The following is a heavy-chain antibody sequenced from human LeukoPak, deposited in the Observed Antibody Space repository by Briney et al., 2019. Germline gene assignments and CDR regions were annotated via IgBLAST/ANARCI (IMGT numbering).Heavy chain of an antibody. D-gene: IGHD6-6*01. CDR2: INPNSGGT. V-gene: IGHV1-2*02. CDR1: GYTFTGYY. J-gene: IGHJ1*01. CDR3: ARVKYSGSSTYFQH. Sequence: ASVKVSCKASGYTFTGYYMHWVRQAPGQGLEWMGWINPNSGGTNYAQKFQGRVTMTRDTSISTAYMELNRLRSDDTAVYYCARVKYSGSSTYFQHWGQGTLVTVSS.